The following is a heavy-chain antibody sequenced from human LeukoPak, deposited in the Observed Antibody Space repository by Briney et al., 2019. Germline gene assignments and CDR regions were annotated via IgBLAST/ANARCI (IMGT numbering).Heavy chain of an antibody. D-gene: IGHD1-26*01. J-gene: IGHJ4*02. CDR1: GDSIDSYY. V-gene: IGHV4-59*01. CDR3: AGRSARYFDS. CDR2: VFYSGPT. Sequence: PLETLSLTCTVSGDSIDSYYWSWIRQPPGEGLQCIGYVFYSGPTNYDASLKSRVAISVDRSKNQFSLKLTSVSAADTAVYYCAGRSARYFDSWGQGTPVTVSS.